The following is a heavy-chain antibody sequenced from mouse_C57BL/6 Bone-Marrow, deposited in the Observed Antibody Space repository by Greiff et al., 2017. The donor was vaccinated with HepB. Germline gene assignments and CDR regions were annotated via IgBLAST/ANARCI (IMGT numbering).Heavy chain of an antibody. Sequence: EVKLMESGPELVKPGASVKIPCKASGYTFTDYNMDWVKQSHGKSLEWIGDINPNNGGTIYNQKFKGKATLTVDKSSSTAYMELRSLTSEDTAVYYCARKAPMVKDYYLDYWGQGTTLTVAS. D-gene: IGHD2-2*01. J-gene: IGHJ2*01. CDR2: INPNNGGT. CDR1: GYTFTDYN. CDR3: ARKAPMVKDYYLDY. V-gene: IGHV1-18*01.